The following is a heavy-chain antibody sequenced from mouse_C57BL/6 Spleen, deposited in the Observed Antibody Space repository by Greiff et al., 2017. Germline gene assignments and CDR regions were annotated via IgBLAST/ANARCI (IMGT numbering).Heavy chain of an antibody. V-gene: IGHV1-64*01. CDR2: IHPNSGST. CDR3: ARAGSGDYWYFDV. Sequence: VQLQQPGAELVKPGASVKLSCKASGYTFTSYWMHWVKQRPGQGLEWIGMIHPNSGSTNYNEKFKSKATLTVDKSSSTAYMQLSSLTSEDSAVYYCARAGSGDYWYFDVWGTGTTVTVSS. CDR1: GYTFTSYW. D-gene: IGHD1-1*01. J-gene: IGHJ1*03.